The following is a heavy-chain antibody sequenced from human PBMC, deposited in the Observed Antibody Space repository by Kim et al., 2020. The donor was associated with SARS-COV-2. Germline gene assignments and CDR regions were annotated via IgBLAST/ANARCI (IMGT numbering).Heavy chain of an antibody. D-gene: IGHD4-17*01. J-gene: IGHJ4*02. V-gene: IGHV3-30*04. CDR3: ARDDYGDYELPAY. CDR2: ISYDGGNK. Sequence: GGSLRLSCAASGFTFSSYAMHWVRQAPGKGLEWVAVISYDGGNKYYADSVKGRFTISRDNSKNTLYLQMNSLRAEDTAVYYCARDDYGDYELPAYWGQGTLVTVSS. CDR1: GFTFSSYA.